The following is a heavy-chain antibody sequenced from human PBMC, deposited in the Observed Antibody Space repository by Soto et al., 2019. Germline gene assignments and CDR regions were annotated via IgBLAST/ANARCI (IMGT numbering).Heavy chain of an antibody. CDR2: ISSSSSTI. D-gene: IGHD3-10*01. CDR3: ARGILVRGVIYYYYGMDV. Sequence: GGSLRLSCAASGFTFSSYSMNWVRQAPGKGLEWVSYISSSSSTIYYADSVKGRFTISRDNAKNSLYLQMNSLRDEDTAVYYCARGILVRGVIYYYYGMDVWGQGTTVTVS. CDR1: GFTFSSYS. J-gene: IGHJ6*02. V-gene: IGHV3-48*02.